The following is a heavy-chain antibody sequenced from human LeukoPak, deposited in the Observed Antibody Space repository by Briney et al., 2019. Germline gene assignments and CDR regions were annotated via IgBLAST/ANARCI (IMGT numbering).Heavy chain of an antibody. D-gene: IGHD4/OR15-4a*01. Sequence: GGSLRLSCAASGFTFTSHSLSWVRQAPGKGLEWVSSISSGGDSRYYADSLRGRFTISRDNAENSLYLQINSLTAEDTAVYYCTRGANYLPPDYWGQGTLVTVSS. CDR1: GFTFTSHS. V-gene: IGHV3-21*06. CDR3: TRGANYLPPDY. CDR2: ISSGGDSR. J-gene: IGHJ4*02.